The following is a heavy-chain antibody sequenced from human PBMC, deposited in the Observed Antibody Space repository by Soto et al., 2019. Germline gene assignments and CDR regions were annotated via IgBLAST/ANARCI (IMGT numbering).Heavy chain of an antibody. CDR2: VYHSGST. CDR3: ASLLAAARDISYYFDS. D-gene: IGHD6-13*01. Sequence: SETLSLTCAVSVGSISSINWWSWVRQPPGKGLECVWEVYHSGSTNYNPSLKSRVTISLDNSKNRFSLKLSSVTAADTDVYYCASLLAAARDISYYFDSWGQGTLVTVSS. V-gene: IGHV4-4*02. J-gene: IGHJ4*02. CDR1: VGSISSINW.